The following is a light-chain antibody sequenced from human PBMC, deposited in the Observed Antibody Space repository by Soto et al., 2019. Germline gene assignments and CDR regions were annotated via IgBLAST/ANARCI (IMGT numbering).Light chain of an antibody. V-gene: IGKV4-1*01. CDR3: QQYFGTPFT. Sequence: DIVMTQSPDSLSVSLGERATFNCKSSQSLLYGSNTNNNYLARYQQKPGQPPKLLIYWASTRQSGVPDRFSGSGSGTDFTLTISSLQAEDVAVYYCQQYFGTPFTFGPGTKVDIK. CDR1: QSLLYGSNTNNNY. J-gene: IGKJ3*01. CDR2: WAS.